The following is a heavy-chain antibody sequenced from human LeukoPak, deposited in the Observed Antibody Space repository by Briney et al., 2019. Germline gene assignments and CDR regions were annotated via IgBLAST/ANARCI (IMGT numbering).Heavy chain of an antibody. CDR2: ISGSGGST. CDR1: GFTFSSYG. J-gene: IGHJ6*03. Sequence: GGSLRLSCAASGFTFSSYGMSWVRQAPGKGLEWVSAISGSGGSTYYADSVKGRFTISRDNSKNTLYLQMNSLRAEDTAVYYCARESGYSGYALGGGYYYMDVWGKGTTVTVSS. V-gene: IGHV3-23*01. D-gene: IGHD5-12*01. CDR3: ARESGYSGYALGGGYYYMDV.